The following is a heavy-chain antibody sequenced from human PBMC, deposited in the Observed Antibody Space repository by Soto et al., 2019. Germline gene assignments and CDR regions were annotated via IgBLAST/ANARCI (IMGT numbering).Heavy chain of an antibody. CDR1: GYTFTSYG. CDR2: ISAHNGNT. CDR3: ARGRYGDY. J-gene: IGHJ4*02. V-gene: IGHV1-18*01. Sequence: QVHLVQSGAEVKKPGASVKVSCKGSGYTFTSYGINWVRQAPGQGLEWMGWISAHNGNTDYAQKLQGRVTVTRDTSTSTAYMALRSLLSDDTAVYYCARGRYGDYWGQGALVTVSS. D-gene: IGHD1-1*01.